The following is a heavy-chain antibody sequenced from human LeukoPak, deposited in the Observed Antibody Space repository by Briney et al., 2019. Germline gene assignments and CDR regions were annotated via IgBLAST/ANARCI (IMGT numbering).Heavy chain of an antibody. J-gene: IGHJ6*02. CDR1: RFTFSTYA. CDR2: IKQDGSEK. Sequence: PGGSLRLSCAASRFTFSTYAMSWVRQAPGKGLEWVANIKQDGSEKYYVDSVKGRFTISRDNAKNSLYLQMNSLRAEDTAGYYCATCDIVATMDRLDYYYYYGMDVWGQGTTVTVSS. V-gene: IGHV3-7*01. CDR3: ATCDIVATMDRLDYYYYYGMDV. D-gene: IGHD5-12*01.